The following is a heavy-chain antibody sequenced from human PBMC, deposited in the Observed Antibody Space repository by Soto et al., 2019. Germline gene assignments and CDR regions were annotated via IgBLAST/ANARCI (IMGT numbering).Heavy chain of an antibody. CDR3: ARVGDTAMVLYYYYGMDV. D-gene: IGHD5-18*01. CDR2: IKQDGSEK. Sequence: GGSLRLSCAASGFTFSSYWMSWVRQAPGKGVEWVANIKQDGSEKYYVDSVKGRFTISRDNAKNSLYLHMNSLRAEDTAVYYCARVGDTAMVLYYYYGMDVWGQGTTVTVSS. CDR1: GFTFSSYW. J-gene: IGHJ6*02. V-gene: IGHV3-7*03.